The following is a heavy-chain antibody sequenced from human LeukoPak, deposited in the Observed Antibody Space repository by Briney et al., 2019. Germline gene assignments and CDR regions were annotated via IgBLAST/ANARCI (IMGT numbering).Heavy chain of an antibody. Sequence: GGSLRLPCAASGFTYSVYYMSWTRQATGKGRVWVSYISSSGSTIYYADSVKGRFTISRDNAKNSLYLQMNSLRAEDTAVYYCARVDGGNGYDAFDIGGQGTMVTVSS. J-gene: IGHJ3*02. V-gene: IGHV3-11*01. CDR2: ISSSGSTI. CDR1: GFTYSVYY. D-gene: IGHD2-15*01. CDR3: ARVDGGNGYDAFDI.